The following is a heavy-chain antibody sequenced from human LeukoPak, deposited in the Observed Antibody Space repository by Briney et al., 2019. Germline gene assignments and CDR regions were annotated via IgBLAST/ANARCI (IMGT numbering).Heavy chain of an antibody. D-gene: IGHD3-22*01. J-gene: IGHJ4*02. Sequence: PGRSLRLSCAASGFTFSSYGMHWVRQAPGKGLEWVSYISSSGSFIYYADSVKGRFTISRDNAKNSLYLHMNSLRAEDTALYYCAREPYYDSSGYSPDYWGQGTLVTVSS. CDR1: GFTFSSYG. CDR2: ISSSGSFI. V-gene: IGHV3-21*05. CDR3: AREPYYDSSGYSPDY.